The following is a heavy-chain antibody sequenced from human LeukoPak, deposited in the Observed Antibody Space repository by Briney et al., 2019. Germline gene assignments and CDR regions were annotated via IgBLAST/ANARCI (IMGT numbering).Heavy chain of an antibody. CDR1: GFTFSSYW. V-gene: IGHV3-74*01. CDR2: ISNEGSDI. Sequence: GGSLRLSCVASGFTFSSYWMHWVRQAPGKGLVWVSRISNEGSDINYADSVKGRFTVSRDDAKHTVYLQMNSLRAEDTPVYYCARPKYSSAWFGIFDSWGQGALVTVSS. CDR3: ARPKYSSAWFGIFDS. J-gene: IGHJ4*02. D-gene: IGHD6-19*01.